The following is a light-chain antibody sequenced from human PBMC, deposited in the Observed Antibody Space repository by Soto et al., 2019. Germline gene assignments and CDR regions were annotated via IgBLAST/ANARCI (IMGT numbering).Light chain of an antibody. Sequence: EIEIAQCAATLPVSPGQRPTLSCMASQSVSSNLAWYQQKRGQAPRLLIYGASTRATGIPARFSGSGSGTEFTLTISSLHSEDFAVYYCQQYNNWPPWTFGQGTKVDI. CDR1: QSVSSN. CDR2: GAS. CDR3: QQYNNWPPWT. J-gene: IGKJ1*01. V-gene: IGKV3-15*01.